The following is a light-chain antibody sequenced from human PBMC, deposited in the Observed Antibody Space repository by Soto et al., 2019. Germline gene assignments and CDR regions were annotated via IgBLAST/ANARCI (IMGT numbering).Light chain of an antibody. CDR1: RGISSY. J-gene: IGKJ5*01. Sequence: IQLTQSPSSLSASVGDRVTLTCRASRGISSYLAWYQQKPGKAPKLLIYAASTLQGGVPSRFSGSGSGTDFSPTITSLQPEDFATYYCQQLKSYPITFGQGTRLEIK. V-gene: IGKV1-9*01. CDR2: AAS. CDR3: QQLKSYPIT.